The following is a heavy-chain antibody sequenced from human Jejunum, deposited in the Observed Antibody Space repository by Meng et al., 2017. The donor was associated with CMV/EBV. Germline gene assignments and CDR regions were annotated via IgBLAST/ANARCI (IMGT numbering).Heavy chain of an antibody. CDR2: INQNENEK. Sequence: GFTFSGDWMSWVRQAPGKGLEWVANINQNENEKYYVDSVTGRFTISRDNAQNSLYLQMSSLRAEDTAVYYCARWHYYGSGSYAFDMWGQGTMVTVSS. J-gene: IGHJ3*02. CDR3: ARWHYYGSGSYAFDM. D-gene: IGHD3-10*01. CDR1: GFTFSGDW. V-gene: IGHV3-7*01.